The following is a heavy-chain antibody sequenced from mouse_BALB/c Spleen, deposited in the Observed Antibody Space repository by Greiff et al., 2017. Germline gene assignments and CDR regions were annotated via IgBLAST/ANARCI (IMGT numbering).Heavy chain of an antibody. V-gene: IGHV2-2*02. CDR2: IWSGGST. J-gene: IGHJ4*01. CDR1: GFSLTSYG. D-gene: IGHD4-1*01. Sequence: QVHVKQSGPGLVQPSQSLSITCTVSGFSLTSYGVHWVRQSPGKGLEWLGVIWSGGSTDYNAAFISRLSISKDNSKSQVFFKMNSLQANDTAIYYCARNQGLTVLYGYAMDYWGQGTSVTVSS. CDR3: ARNQGLTVLYGYAMDY.